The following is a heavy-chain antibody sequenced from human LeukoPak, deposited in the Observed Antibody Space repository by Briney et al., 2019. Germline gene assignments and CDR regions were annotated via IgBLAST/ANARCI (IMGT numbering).Heavy chain of an antibody. CDR1: IDSTSGNY. CDR2: VHRSGRT. D-gene: IGHD2-8*02. Sequence: SETLSLTCAVSIDSTSGNYWSWVRQSPGKGLEWIGEVHRSGRTNYMPSLKSRVTISIDESKDQISLDLTSVTAADTAVYYCATEILGAPTPGAYWGQGTLVTVSS. CDR3: ATEILGAPTPGAY. J-gene: IGHJ4*02. V-gene: IGHV4-4*02.